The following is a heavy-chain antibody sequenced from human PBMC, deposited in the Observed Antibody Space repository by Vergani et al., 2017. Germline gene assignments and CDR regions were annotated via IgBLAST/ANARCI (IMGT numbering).Heavy chain of an antibody. J-gene: IGHJ1*01. D-gene: IGHD3-22*01. Sequence: EVQLVPSGAEVKKAGESLKISCKGSGYYFSTSWIGWVRQMPGKGLECMGLISPGDSDTRYRPSVQGQVTISVDKSINPAYLQWSRLKASDTAMYYCARHSAYSDTRGYQCIHHWGQGTLVIVSS. V-gene: IGHV5-51*01. CDR2: ISPGDSDT. CDR1: GYYFSTSW. CDR3: ARHSAYSDTRGYQCIHH.